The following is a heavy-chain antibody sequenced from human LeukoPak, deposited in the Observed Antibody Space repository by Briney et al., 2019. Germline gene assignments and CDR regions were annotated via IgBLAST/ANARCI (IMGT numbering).Heavy chain of an antibody. CDR3: ARHEAVAGTADAFDI. CDR2: IYYSGSN. CDR1: GGSISSYY. V-gene: IGHV4-59*08. J-gene: IGHJ3*02. D-gene: IGHD6-19*01. Sequence: SETLSLTCTVSGGSISSYYWSWIRQPPGKGLEWIGYIYYSGSNNYNPSLKSRVTISVDTSKNQFSLKLSSVTAADTAVYYCARHEAVAGTADAFDIWGQGTMVTVSS.